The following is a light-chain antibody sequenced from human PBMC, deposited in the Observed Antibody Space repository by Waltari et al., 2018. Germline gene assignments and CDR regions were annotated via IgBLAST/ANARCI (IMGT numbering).Light chain of an antibody. J-gene: IGLJ3*02. CDR2: EDS. Sequence: SYELTQPSSVSVSPGQTAKILCSGDILAKKYARWFQQKPGQAPLLLIYEDSERPSEIPGRFSGSSSGTTVTLTITGSNVDDEADYYCFSAADNNWVFGGGTKLTVL. CDR1: ILAKKY. V-gene: IGLV3-27*01. CDR3: FSAADNNWV.